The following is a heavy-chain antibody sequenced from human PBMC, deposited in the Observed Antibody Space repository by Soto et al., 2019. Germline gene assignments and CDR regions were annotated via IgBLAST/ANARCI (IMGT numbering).Heavy chain of an antibody. V-gene: IGHV3-53*01. D-gene: IGHD2-15*01. Sequence: DVQVVESGGGLIQPGGSLRLSCAASGFTVSGKKYITWVRQAPGQGLEWVSALYIADGTFYADSVRGRFTVSIDSSKNTVYLQMTVLSPEDTAVYFCATWLLREHDLDIWGLGTMVTVSS. CDR1: GFTVSGKKY. CDR2: LYIADGT. J-gene: IGHJ3*02. CDR3: ATWLLREHDLDI.